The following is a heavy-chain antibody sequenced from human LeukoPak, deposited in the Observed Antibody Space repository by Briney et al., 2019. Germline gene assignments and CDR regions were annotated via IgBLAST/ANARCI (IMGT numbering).Heavy chain of an antibody. Sequence: SETLSRTCTVSGGSISSSSYYRGWIRQPPGKGLEWIGSIYYSGSTYYNPSLKSRVTISVDTSKNQFSLKLSSVTAADTAVYYCARQDRGGVTNNWFDPWGQGTLVTVFS. CDR2: IYYSGST. CDR3: ARQDRGGVTNNWFDP. CDR1: GGSISSSSYY. V-gene: IGHV4-39*01. D-gene: IGHD3-16*01. J-gene: IGHJ5*02.